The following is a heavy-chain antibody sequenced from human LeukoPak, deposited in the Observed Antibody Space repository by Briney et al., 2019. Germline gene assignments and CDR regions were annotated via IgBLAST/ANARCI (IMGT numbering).Heavy chain of an antibody. V-gene: IGHV3-7*01. CDR3: ASSRSTVALDY. Sequence: GGSLRLSCAASGFIFSRYWMSWVRQAPGKGLEWVADIKQDGSEKYYVDSVKGRFTISRDNAKNSLYLQMNSLRAEDTAVYYCASSRSTVALDYWGQGTLVTVSS. CDR1: GFIFSRYW. D-gene: IGHD2-2*01. J-gene: IGHJ4*02. CDR2: IKQDGSEK.